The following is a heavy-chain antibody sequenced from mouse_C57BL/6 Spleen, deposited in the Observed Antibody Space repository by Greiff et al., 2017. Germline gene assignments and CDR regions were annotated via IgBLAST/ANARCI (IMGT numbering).Heavy chain of an antibody. CDR2: IYPGDGDT. CDR1: GYAFSSYW. D-gene: IGHD1-1*01. V-gene: IGHV1-80*01. J-gene: IGHJ2*01. Sequence: QVQLQQSGAELVKPGASVKISCKASGYAFSSYWMNWVKQRPGKGLEWIGQIYPGDGDTNYNGKFKGKATLTADKSSSTAYMQLSSLTSEDSAVYFCARERGTTVERYFDYWGKGTTVTVSS. CDR3: ARERGTTVERYFDY.